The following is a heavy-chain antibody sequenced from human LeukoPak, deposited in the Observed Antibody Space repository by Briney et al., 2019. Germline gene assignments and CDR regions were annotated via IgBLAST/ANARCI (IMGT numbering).Heavy chain of an antibody. J-gene: IGHJ3*01. V-gene: IGHV1-2*02. D-gene: IGHD4-17*01. Sequence: VASVKVSCKASGYTFTDYYIHWMRQAPGQGLEWMGGINPKRGVTTYAQKFQGRVTMTRDTSITTAYIELTRLRSDDTTIYYCARERNYGDYGNAFDVWGQGTKVTVSS. CDR2: INPKRGVT. CDR1: GYTFTDYY. CDR3: ARERNYGDYGNAFDV.